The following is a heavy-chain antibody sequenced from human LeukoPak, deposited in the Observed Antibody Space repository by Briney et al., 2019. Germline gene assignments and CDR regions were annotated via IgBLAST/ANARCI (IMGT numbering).Heavy chain of an antibody. D-gene: IGHD1-26*01. J-gene: IGHJ5*02. Sequence: GGSLRLSCATSGFPFSRHWMSWVRQAPEKGLEWVANIKKDGSEKYYVDSVKGRFTISRDNVRNSLYLQMNSLRVEDTAVYYCSSGSAPSRLDWFDPWGQGTLVTVSS. V-gene: IGHV3-7*05. CDR2: IKKDGSEK. CDR1: GFPFSRHW. CDR3: SSGSAPSRLDWFDP.